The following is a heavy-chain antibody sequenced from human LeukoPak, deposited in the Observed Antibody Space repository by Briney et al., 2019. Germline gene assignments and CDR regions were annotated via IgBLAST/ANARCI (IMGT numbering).Heavy chain of an antibody. V-gene: IGHV4-34*01. CDR1: GGSISSDDYY. CDR2: INHSGST. Sequence: SETLSLTCTVSGGSISSDDYYWSWIRQPPGKGLEWIGEINHSGSTNYNPSLKSRVTISVDTSKNQFSLKLSSVTAADTAVYYCARGQYDFCSGYRRNNWFDPWGQGTLVTVSS. D-gene: IGHD3-3*01. J-gene: IGHJ5*02. CDR3: ARGQYDFCSGYRRNNWFDP.